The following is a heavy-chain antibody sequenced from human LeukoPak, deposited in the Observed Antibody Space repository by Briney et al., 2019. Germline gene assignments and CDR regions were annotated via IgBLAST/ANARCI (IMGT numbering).Heavy chain of an antibody. V-gene: IGHV1-18*01. Sequence: ASVKVSCKASGYTFTSYGISWVRQAPGQGLEWMGWISAYNGNTNYAQKLQGRVTMTTDTSTSTAYMEPRSLRSDDTAVYYCARDPPYCSGGSCYAYYYGMDVWGQGTTATVSS. CDR1: GYTFTSYG. CDR3: ARDPPYCSGGSCYAYYYGMDV. CDR2: ISAYNGNT. D-gene: IGHD2-15*01. J-gene: IGHJ6*02.